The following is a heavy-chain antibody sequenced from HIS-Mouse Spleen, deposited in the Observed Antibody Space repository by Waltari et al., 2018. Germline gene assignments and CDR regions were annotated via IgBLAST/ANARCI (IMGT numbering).Heavy chain of an antibody. D-gene: IGHD6-19*01. V-gene: IGHV1-2*02. CDR3: ARAPHSLAVAGLFDY. CDR1: GYTFTGYY. Sequence: QVQLVQSGAEVKKPGASVKVSCKASGYTFTGYYMHWVRPAPGQGLEWRGWINPNGGGTNSAQKFQGSVTMTRDTSISTAYMELSRLRSDDTAVYYCARAPHSLAVAGLFDYWGQGTLVTVSS. CDR2: INPNGGGT. J-gene: IGHJ4*02.